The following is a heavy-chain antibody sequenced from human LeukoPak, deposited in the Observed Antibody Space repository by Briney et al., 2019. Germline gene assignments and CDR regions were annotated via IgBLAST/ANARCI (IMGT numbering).Heavy chain of an antibody. CDR2: IIPILGIA. Sequence: ASVKVSCKASGGTFSSYAISWVRQAPGQGLEWMGRIIPILGIANYAQKFQGRVTITVDKSTSTAYMELSSLRSEDTAVYYCARESAAGTNPPHYWGQGTLVTVSS. CDR3: ARESAAGTNPPHY. V-gene: IGHV1-69*04. D-gene: IGHD6-13*01. J-gene: IGHJ4*02. CDR1: GGTFSSYA.